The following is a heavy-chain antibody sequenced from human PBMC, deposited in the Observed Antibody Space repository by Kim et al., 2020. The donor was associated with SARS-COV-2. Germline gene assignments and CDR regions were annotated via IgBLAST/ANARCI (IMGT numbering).Heavy chain of an antibody. D-gene: IGHD4-4*01. CDR1: GFTFSSYS. Sequence: GGSLRLSCAASGFTFSSYSMNWVRQAPGKGLEWVSSISSSSSYIYYADSVKGRFTISRDNAKNSLYLQMNSLRAEDTAVYYCAKDSMTTVTTTLLGAGNLGTRYYYYGMDVWGQGTTVTVSS. CDR3: AKDSMTTVTTTLLGAGNLGTRYYYYGMDV. CDR2: ISSSSSYI. V-gene: IGHV3-21*01. J-gene: IGHJ6*02.